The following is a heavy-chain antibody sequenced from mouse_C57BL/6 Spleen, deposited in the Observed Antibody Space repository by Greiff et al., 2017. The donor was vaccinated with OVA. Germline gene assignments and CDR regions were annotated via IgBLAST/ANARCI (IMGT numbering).Heavy chain of an antibody. Sequence: EVKLQESGPGLVKPSQSLSLTCSVTGYSITSGYYWNWIRQFPGNKLEWMGYISYDGSNNYNPSLKNRISITRDTSKNQFFLKLNSVTTEDTATYYCARDKGLRQSHYFDYWGQGTTLTVSS. D-gene: IGHD2-4*01. V-gene: IGHV3-6*01. CDR2: ISYDGSN. J-gene: IGHJ2*01. CDR3: ARDKGLRQSHYFDY. CDR1: GYSITSGYY.